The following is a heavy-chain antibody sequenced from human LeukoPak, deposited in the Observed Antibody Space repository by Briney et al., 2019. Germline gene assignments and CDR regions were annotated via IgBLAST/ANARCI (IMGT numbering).Heavy chain of an antibody. CDR1: GYSFTSYW. D-gene: IGHD6-13*01. Sequence: GESLKISCKGSGYSFTSYWIGWVRQMPGKGLEWMGIIYPGDSDTRYSPSFQGQVTISADKSISTAYLQWSSLKASDTAMYYCARRLRITDTQTHPAGEQLVLNAFDIWGQGTMVTVSS. CDR3: ARRLRITDTQTHPAGEQLVLNAFDI. J-gene: IGHJ3*02. CDR2: IYPGDSDT. V-gene: IGHV5-51*01.